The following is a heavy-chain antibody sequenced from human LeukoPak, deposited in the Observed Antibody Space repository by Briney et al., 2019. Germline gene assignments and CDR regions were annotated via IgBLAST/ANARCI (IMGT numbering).Heavy chain of an antibody. CDR2: IYYSGST. J-gene: IGHJ4*02. D-gene: IGHD6-13*01. V-gene: IGHV4-59*01. CDR3: ARVFAASAGFDY. CDR1: GGSISSYY. Sequence: SETLSLTCTVSGGSISSYYWTWIRQHPGKGLEGIGYIYYSGSTNYNPSLKSRVTISVDTSKNQFSLKLSSVTAADTAVYYCARVFAASAGFDYWGQGTLVTVSS.